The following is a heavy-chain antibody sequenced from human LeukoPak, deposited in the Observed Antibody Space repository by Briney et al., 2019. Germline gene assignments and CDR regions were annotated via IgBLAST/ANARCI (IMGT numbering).Heavy chain of an antibody. CDR1: GYSISSGDY. D-gene: IGHD3-10*01. CDR3: ARDSGTTGEVKFDP. J-gene: IGHJ5*02. V-gene: IGHV4-38-2*02. CDR2: IYHSGGT. Sequence: SETLSLTCTVSGYSISSGDYWGWIRQPPGKGLEWIGSIYHSGGTYYNPSLKSRVTISVDTSKNQFSLKLSSVTAADTAVYYCARDSGTTGEVKFDPWGQGTLVTVSS.